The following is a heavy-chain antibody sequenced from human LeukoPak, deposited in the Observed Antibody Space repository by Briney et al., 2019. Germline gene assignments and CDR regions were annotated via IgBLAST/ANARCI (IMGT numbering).Heavy chain of an antibody. CDR2: IYYSGTT. V-gene: IGHV4-59*12. J-gene: IGHJ4*02. Sequence: KPSETLSLTCSVSGGSISGYYWSWIRQPPGKGLEWIGYIYYSGTTIYNPSLKSRLTISLDTSKNQFSLKLSSVTAADTAVYYCARVSSHAGISDYWGQGTLVTVSS. CDR1: GGSISGYY. CDR3: ARVSSHAGISDY.